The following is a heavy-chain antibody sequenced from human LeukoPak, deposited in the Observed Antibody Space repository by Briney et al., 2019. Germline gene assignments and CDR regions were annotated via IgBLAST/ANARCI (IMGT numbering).Heavy chain of an antibody. Sequence: GGSLRLSCAASGFTFSSYSMNWVRQAPGQGLVWVSRINPAGSSTNYAGSVKGRFTISRDNAMNTLYLHLNSLRAEDTAVYYCARGVRGSYGTDFWGQGTLVTVSS. CDR3: ARGVRGSYGTDF. D-gene: IGHD1-26*01. J-gene: IGHJ4*02. CDR1: GFTFSSYS. CDR2: INPAGSST. V-gene: IGHV3-74*01.